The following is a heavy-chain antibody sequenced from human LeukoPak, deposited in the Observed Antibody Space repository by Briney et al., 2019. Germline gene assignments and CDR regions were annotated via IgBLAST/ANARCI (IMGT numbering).Heavy chain of an antibody. D-gene: IGHD6-6*01. V-gene: IGHV3-30*02. CDR3: AILTTHSSSSQFDY. CDR1: GFTFSTYG. Sequence: GGSLRLSCAASGFTFSTYGMHWVRQAPGKGLEWVSFILYDGSNKYYADSVKGRFTISRDNSKDTLYLQMNSLRAEDTAIYFCAILTTHSSSSQFDYWGQGTLVTVSS. J-gene: IGHJ4*02. CDR2: ILYDGSNK.